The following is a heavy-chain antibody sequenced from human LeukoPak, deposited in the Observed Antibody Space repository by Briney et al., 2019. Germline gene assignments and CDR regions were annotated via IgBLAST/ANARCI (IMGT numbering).Heavy chain of an antibody. Sequence: GGSLRLSCAASGFTFSSYSMNWVRQASGKGLEWVSSISSDSNYIYYADSVKGRFTISRDNAKNSLYLQMNSLRAEDTAVYYCSRIAYSSNWFDLWGRGTLVTVSS. CDR1: GFTFSSYS. CDR3: SRIAYSSNWFDL. CDR2: ISSDSNYI. J-gene: IGHJ2*01. V-gene: IGHV3-21*01. D-gene: IGHD6-13*01.